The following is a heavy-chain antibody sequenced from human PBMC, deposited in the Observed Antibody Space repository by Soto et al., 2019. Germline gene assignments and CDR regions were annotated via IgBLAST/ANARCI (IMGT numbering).Heavy chain of an antibody. CDR3: ARERSQSSSPYFDY. V-gene: IGHV3-30-3*01. CDR1: GFTFSNYA. D-gene: IGHD3-16*02. Sequence: QVLLVESGGGVVQPGRSLRLSCAASGFTFSNYAMHWVRQAPGKGLEWVAVISYDGSNKYYADSVKSRFTISRDNSKNTVYLQMNSLRAEDTAVYYCARERSQSSSPYFDYWGQGTLVTVSS. J-gene: IGHJ4*02. CDR2: ISYDGSNK.